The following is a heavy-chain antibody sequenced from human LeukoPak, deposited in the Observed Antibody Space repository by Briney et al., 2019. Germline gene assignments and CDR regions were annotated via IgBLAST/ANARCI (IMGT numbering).Heavy chain of an antibody. V-gene: IGHV3-21*01. CDR1: GFTFSSYS. CDR3: ARDMTGIAARPPDAFDI. D-gene: IGHD6-6*01. CDR2: ISSGSSYI. Sequence: KSGGSLRLSCAASGFTFSSYSMNWVRQAPGKGLKWVSSISSGSSYIYYADSVKGRFTISRDNAKNSLYLQMNSLRAEDTAVYYCARDMTGIAARPPDAFDIWGQGTMVTVSS. J-gene: IGHJ3*02.